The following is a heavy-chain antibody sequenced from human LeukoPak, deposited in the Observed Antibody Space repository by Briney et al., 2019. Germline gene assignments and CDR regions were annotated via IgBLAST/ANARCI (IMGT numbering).Heavy chain of an antibody. CDR2: IYPNSGAT. J-gene: IGHJ3*02. CDR3: ARISRREQWLVRGLSVAFDI. D-gene: IGHD6-19*01. CDR1: GYTFTGYY. V-gene: IGHV1-2*02. Sequence: GASVKVSCKASGYTFTGYYMHWVQQAPGQGLEWMGWIYPNSGATNYAQKFQGRVTMTRDTSISTAYMELSRLRSDDTAVYYCARISRREQWLVRGLSVAFDIWGQGTMVTVSS.